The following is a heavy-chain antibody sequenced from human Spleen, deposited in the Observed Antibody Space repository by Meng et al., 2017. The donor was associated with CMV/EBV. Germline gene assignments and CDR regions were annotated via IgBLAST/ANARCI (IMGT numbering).Heavy chain of an antibody. CDR2: ISSSGSTI. J-gene: IGHJ4*02. CDR1: GFTFSSYW. V-gene: IGHV3-11*01. D-gene: IGHD2-2*02. Sequence: GESLKISCAASGFTFSSYWMTWIRQAPGKGLEWVSDISSSGSTIYYADSVRGRFTISRDNAKNSLYLQMNSLRVEDTAVYYCARGQFCTKTTCYTRPPDYWGQGTLVTVSS. CDR3: ARGQFCTKTTCYTRPPDY.